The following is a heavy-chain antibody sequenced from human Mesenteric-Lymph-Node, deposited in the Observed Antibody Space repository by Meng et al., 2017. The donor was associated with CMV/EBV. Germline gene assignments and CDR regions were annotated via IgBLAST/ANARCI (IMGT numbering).Heavy chain of an antibody. J-gene: IGHJ4*02. Sequence: GESLKISCAASGFTFSSYAMHWVRQAPGKGLEWVAVISYDGSNKYYADSVKGRFTISRDNSKNTLYLQMNSLRAEDTAVYYCARDKVGFYDFWSGEYFDYWGQGTLVTVSS. D-gene: IGHD3-3*01. CDR1: GFTFSSYA. CDR3: ARDKVGFYDFWSGEYFDY. V-gene: IGHV3-30-3*01. CDR2: ISYDGSNK.